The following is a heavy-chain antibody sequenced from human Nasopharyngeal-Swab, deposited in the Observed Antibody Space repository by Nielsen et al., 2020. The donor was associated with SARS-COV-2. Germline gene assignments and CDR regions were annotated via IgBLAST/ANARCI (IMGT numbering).Heavy chain of an antibody. Sequence: GESLMISCAASGFTFSSYAMSWVRQAPGKGLEWVSAISGSGGSTYYADSVKGRFTISRDNSKNTLYLQMNSLRAEDTAVYYCAKDWSSRGYCSGGSCYPYYFDYWGQGTLVTVSS. J-gene: IGHJ4*02. V-gene: IGHV3-23*01. CDR3: AKDWSSRGYCSGGSCYPYYFDY. D-gene: IGHD2-15*01. CDR1: GFTFSSYA. CDR2: ISGSGGST.